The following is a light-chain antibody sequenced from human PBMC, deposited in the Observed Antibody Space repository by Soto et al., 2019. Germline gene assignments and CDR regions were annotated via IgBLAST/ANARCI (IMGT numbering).Light chain of an antibody. V-gene: IGKV3-15*01. J-gene: IGKJ2*01. CDR2: GAS. Sequence: EIVMTQSPATLSVSPGEGASLSCRASHTISSNLAWYQQKPGQAPRLLIHGASTRATGVPARFSGSGSGTEFTLTITSLHSEDFAVYYCQQYHNWPPQYTFGQGTQLQIK. CDR3: QQYHNWPPQYT. CDR1: HTISSN.